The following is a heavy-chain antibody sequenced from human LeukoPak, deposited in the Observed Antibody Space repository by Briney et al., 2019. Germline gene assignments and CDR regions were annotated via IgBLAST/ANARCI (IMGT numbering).Heavy chain of an antibody. CDR2: TYYRSSWYN. Sequence: SQTLSLTCAISGDSVSSNSAAWNWIRQSPSRGLEWLGRTYYRSSWYNDYTLSLRGRITVDPDTSKNQSSLLLNSVSPEDTAVYYCARQGRSGASYSGLDSRGQGTLVTVSS. V-gene: IGHV6-1*01. CDR3: ARQGRSGASYSGLDS. J-gene: IGHJ4*02. D-gene: IGHD1-26*01. CDR1: GDSVSSNSAA.